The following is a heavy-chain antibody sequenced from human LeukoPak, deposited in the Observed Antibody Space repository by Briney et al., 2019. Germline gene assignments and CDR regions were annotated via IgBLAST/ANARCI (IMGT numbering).Heavy chain of an antibody. CDR3: ARGEGVNYRYSGFGYFNAVDY. CDR1: GYTLTELS. CDR2: FDPEDGET. J-gene: IGHJ4*02. V-gene: IGHV1-24*01. D-gene: IGHD3-16*02. Sequence: GASVKVSCKVSGYTLTELSMHWVRQAPGKGLEWMGGFDPEDGETIYAQKFQGRVTMTEDTSTDTAYMELSSLRSEDTAVYYCARGEGVNYRYSGFGYFNAVDYWGQGTLVTVSS.